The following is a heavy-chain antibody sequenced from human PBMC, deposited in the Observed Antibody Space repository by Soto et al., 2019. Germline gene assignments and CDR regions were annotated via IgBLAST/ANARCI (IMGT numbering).Heavy chain of an antibody. D-gene: IGHD3-10*01. V-gene: IGHV3-23*01. Sequence: GGSLRLSCAASGFTFSSYAMSWVRQAPGKGLEWVSAISGSGGSTYYADSVKGRFTISRDNSKNTLYLQMNSLRAEDTAVYYCAKGLWFGELLESDYYYYYGMDVWGQGTTVTVSS. J-gene: IGHJ6*02. CDR3: AKGLWFGELLESDYYYYYGMDV. CDR2: ISGSGGST. CDR1: GFTFSSYA.